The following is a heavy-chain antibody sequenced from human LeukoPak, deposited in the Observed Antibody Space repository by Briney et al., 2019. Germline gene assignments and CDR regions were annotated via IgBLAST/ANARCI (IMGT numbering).Heavy chain of an antibody. CDR3: ARDFCSSDACPFRDDAFDL. CDR1: GFIVSSNY. Sequence: GGSLRLSCAASGFIVSSNYMNWVRQAPGKGLEWVSIIYSNGSTFYADSVKGRFTVSRDTFKNILSLQMNSLRAEDTAKYCCARDFCSSDACPFRDDAFDLWGQGTMVTVSS. D-gene: IGHD2-2*01. CDR2: IYSNGST. V-gene: IGHV3-53*01. J-gene: IGHJ3*01.